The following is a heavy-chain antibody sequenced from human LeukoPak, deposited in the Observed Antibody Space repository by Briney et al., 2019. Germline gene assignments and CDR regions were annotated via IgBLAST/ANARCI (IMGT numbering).Heavy chain of an antibody. CDR2: IYYSGST. CDR1: GGSISSYY. CDR3: ARAGYYGSGSYYHY. V-gene: IGHV4-59*01. Sequence: PSETLSLTCTVSGGSISSYYWSWIRQPPGKGLEWIGYIYYSGSTNYNPSLKSRVTISVDTSKNQFSLKLSSVTAADTAVYYCARAGYYGSGSYYHYWVQGTLVTVSS. D-gene: IGHD3-10*01. J-gene: IGHJ4*02.